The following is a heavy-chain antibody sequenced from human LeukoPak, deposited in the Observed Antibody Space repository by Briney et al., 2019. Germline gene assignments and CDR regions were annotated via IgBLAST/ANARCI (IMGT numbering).Heavy chain of an antibody. Sequence: SETLSLTCAVSGGSISSGGYSWSWIRQPPGKGLEWIGYIYHSGSTCYNPSLKSRVTISVDRSKNQFSLKLSSVTAADTAVYYCARVYGGYYFDYWGQGTLVTVSS. V-gene: IGHV4-30-2*01. CDR3: ARVYGGYYFDY. CDR2: IYHSGST. J-gene: IGHJ4*02. CDR1: GGSISSGGYS. D-gene: IGHD2-8*02.